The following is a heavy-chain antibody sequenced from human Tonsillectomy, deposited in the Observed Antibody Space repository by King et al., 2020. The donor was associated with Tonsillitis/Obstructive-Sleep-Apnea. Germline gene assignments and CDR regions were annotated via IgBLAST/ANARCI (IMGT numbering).Heavy chain of an antibody. CDR1: GYTFSNYG. CDR2: ISPYNGDT. D-gene: IGHD3-22*01. J-gene: IGHJ4*02. V-gene: IGHV1-18*01. CDR3: ARDSMSHYYDGSAYYPYAY. Sequence: QLVQSGDEVKKPGASVKVSCKASGYTFSNYGISWVRQAPGQGLEWMGWISPYNGDTNYAQKLQGRVTMTTGTSTSTAYMELRSLRSDDTAVYFCARDSMSHYYDGSAYYPYAYGGKGTLATVPS.